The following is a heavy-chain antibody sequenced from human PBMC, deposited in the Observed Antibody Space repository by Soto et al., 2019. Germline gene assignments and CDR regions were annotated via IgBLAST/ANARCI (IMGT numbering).Heavy chain of an antibody. J-gene: IGHJ4*02. Sequence: GGALRLSCAASGFTFSSYGMHWVRQAPGKGLEWVAVIWYDGSNKYYADSVKGRFTISRDNSKNTLYLQMNSLRAEDTAVYYCARIYYYGSGSHEYYFDYWGQGTLVTVSS. CDR1: GFTFSSYG. V-gene: IGHV3-33*01. D-gene: IGHD3-10*01. CDR2: IWYDGSNK. CDR3: ARIYYYGSGSHEYYFDY.